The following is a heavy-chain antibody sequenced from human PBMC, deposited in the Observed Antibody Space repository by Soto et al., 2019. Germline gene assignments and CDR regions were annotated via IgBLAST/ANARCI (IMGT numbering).Heavy chain of an antibody. V-gene: IGHV3-23*01. CDR2: ISGSGDST. Sequence: GGSLRLSCTASGFTFSSYAMYWVRQAPGKGLEWVSAISGSGDSTNYADSVKGRFTIFRESSENTVFLQMNSLGAEDTAVYYCAKDGHSQLLRGIYYYLDVWGKGTTVTVSS. D-gene: IGHD2-2*01. CDR1: GFTFSSYA. J-gene: IGHJ6*03. CDR3: AKDGHSQLLRGIYYYLDV.